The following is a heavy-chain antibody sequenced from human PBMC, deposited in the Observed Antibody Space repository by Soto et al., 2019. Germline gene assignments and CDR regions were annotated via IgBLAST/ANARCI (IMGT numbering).Heavy chain of an antibody. V-gene: IGHV4-31*03. CDR3: ARARGGDYVGGYFDY. D-gene: IGHD4-17*01. CDR1: GGSISSGGYY. Sequence: QVQLQESGPGLVKPSQTLSLTCTFSGGSISSGGYYWSCIRHHPGKGLEWIGYIYYSGSTYYNPSLKRRVTISVDTSKHLFALKLSSVTAADTAVYYCARARGGDYVGGYFDYWGQGTLVTVSS. CDR2: IYYSGST. J-gene: IGHJ4*02.